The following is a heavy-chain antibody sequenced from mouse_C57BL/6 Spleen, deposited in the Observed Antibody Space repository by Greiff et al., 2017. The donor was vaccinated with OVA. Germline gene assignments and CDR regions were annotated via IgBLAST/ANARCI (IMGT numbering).Heavy chain of an antibody. J-gene: IGHJ4*01. CDR1: GYAFSSYW. CDR3: ARYDYDGAYYYALGY. CDR2: IYPGDGDT. Sequence: VQLQQSGAELVKPGASVKISCKASGYAFSSYWMNWVKQRPGKGLEWIGQIYPGDGDTNYNGKFKGKATLTADKSSSTAYMQLSSLTSEDSAVYYCARYDYDGAYYYALGYWGQGTSVTVSS. V-gene: IGHV1-80*01. D-gene: IGHD2-4*01.